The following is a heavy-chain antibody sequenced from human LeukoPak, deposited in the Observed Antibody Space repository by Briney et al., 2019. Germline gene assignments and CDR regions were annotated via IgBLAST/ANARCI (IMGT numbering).Heavy chain of an antibody. V-gene: IGHV3-11*06. CDR3: ARGGVTGHYYYYGMDV. CDR1: GFTFSDYY. CDR2: ISSSSSYT. D-gene: IGHD2-21*02. J-gene: IGHJ6*02. Sequence: GGSLRLSCAASGFTFSDYYMSWIRQAPGKGLEWVSYISSSSSYTNYADSVKGRFTISRDNAKNSLYLQMNSLRAEDTAVYYCARGGVTGHYYYYGMDVWGQGTTVTVSS.